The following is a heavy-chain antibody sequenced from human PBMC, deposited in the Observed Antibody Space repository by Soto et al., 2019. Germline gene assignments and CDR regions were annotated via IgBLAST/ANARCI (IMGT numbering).Heavy chain of an antibody. CDR1: GFTFDDYA. D-gene: IGHD1-26*01. Sequence: EVQLVESGGGLVQPGRSLRLSCAGSGFTFDDYAMHWVRQVPGKGLEWVSGISWNSGSIGYADSVKGRFTISRDNVKNSMSLQMNSLRAEDTALYYCAKDVRTRSKSFGRPPVGPRAEIRGFFDYWGQGTLVTVSS. J-gene: IGHJ4*02. CDR2: ISWNSGSI. V-gene: IGHV3-9*01. CDR3: AKDVRTRSKSFGRPPVGPRAEIRGFFDY.